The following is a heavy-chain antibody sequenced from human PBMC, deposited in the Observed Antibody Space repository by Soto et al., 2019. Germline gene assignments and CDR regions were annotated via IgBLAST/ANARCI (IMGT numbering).Heavy chain of an antibody. J-gene: IGHJ6*02. CDR2: ISWNSGSI. Sequence: GGSLRLSCAASGFTFDYYAMHWVRQSPGKGLEWVSGISWNSGSIGYADSVKGRFTISRDNAKNSLYLQMNSLRAEDTALYYCAKGGGADIVVVPAAIPRYYGMDVWGQGTTVTVSS. V-gene: IGHV3-9*01. D-gene: IGHD2-2*02. CDR3: AKGGGADIVVVPAAIPRYYGMDV. CDR1: GFTFDYYA.